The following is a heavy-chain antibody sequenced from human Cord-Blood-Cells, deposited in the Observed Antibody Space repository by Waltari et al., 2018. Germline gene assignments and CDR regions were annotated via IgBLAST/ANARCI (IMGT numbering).Heavy chain of an antibody. CDR2: IYSGGST. V-gene: IGHV3-53*01. D-gene: IGHD7-27*01. CDR3: ARDGTLLTGDDDAFDI. Sequence: EVQLVESGGGLIQPGGSLRLSCATSGFTVSSNYMSWVRQAPGKGLEWVSVIYSGGSTYYADSVKGRFTISRDNSKNTLYLQMNSLRAEDTAVYYCARDGTLLTGDDDAFDIWGQGTMVTVSS. CDR1: GFTVSSNY. J-gene: IGHJ3*02.